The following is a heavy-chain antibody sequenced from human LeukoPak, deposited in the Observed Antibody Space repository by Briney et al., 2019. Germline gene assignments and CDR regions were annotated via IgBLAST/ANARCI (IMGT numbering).Heavy chain of an antibody. D-gene: IGHD3-10*01. CDR2: IYYSGST. CDR1: GGSISSSSYY. V-gene: IGHV4-39*01. CDR3: ARKGTYYYGSGSYYYFDY. Sequence: SETLSLTCTVSGGSISSSSYYWGWIRQPPGKVLEWIGSIYYSGSTYYNPSLKSRVTISVDTSKNQFSLKLSSVTAADTAVYYCARKGTYYYGSGSYYYFDYWGQGTLVTVST. J-gene: IGHJ4*02.